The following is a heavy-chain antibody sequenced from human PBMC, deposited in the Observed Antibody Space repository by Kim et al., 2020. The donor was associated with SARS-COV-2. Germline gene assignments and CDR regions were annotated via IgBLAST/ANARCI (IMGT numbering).Heavy chain of an antibody. CDR3: ASPIVVVPAAIGY. Sequence: NPALKSRVTISVDTSKNQFSLKLSSVTAADTAVYYCASPIVVVPAAIGYWGQGTLVTVSS. D-gene: IGHD2-2*02. J-gene: IGHJ4*02. V-gene: IGHV4-39*01.